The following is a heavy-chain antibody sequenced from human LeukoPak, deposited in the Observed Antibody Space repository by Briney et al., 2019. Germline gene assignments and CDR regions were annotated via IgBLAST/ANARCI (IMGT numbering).Heavy chain of an antibody. CDR2: IYSRGDT. CDR3: ARAKRNGFDI. V-gene: IGHV3-66*01. CDR1: EFIVSINY. J-gene: IGHJ3*02. Sequence: GGSLRLSCAASEFIVSINYMTWVRQAPGKGLEWISLIYSRGDTKYADSVKGRFTISRDNSKNSLYLQMNSLRAEDTAVYYCARAKRNGFDIWGQGTMVTVSS.